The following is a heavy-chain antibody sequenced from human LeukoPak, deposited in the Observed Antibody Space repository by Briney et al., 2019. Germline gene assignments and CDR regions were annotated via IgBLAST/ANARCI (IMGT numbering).Heavy chain of an antibody. V-gene: IGHV4-34*01. CDR3: ARASRYYASGTLQEGTWFDP. Sequence: SETLSLTCAVYHRSFSGYYWNWIRQPPGKGLEWIGEINHSGSTNYNPSLKSRVIISLDTSKNQFSLKLSSVTAADTAVYYCARASRYYASGTLQEGTWFDPWGQGTLVTVSS. J-gene: IGHJ5*02. CDR2: INHSGST. D-gene: IGHD3-10*01. CDR1: HRSFSGYY.